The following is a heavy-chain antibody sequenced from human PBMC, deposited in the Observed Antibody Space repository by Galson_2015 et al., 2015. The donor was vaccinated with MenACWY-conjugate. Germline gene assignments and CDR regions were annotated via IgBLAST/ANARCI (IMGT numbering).Heavy chain of an antibody. CDR2: IYDSGTT. V-gene: IGHV4-61*08. Sequence: ETLSLTCTVSGGSASSSGYYWTWIRQPPGKGLEWIGLIYDSGTTKYNPSLKGRVTISLDMSKNQVSLKLSSVTAADTAVYYCAREFSYWGQGTLVTVSS. CDR1: GGSASSSGYY. J-gene: IGHJ4*02. CDR3: AREFSY. D-gene: IGHD2/OR15-2a*01.